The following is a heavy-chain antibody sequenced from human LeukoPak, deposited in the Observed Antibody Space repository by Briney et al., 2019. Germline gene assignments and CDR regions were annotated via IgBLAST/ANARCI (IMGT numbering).Heavy chain of an antibody. D-gene: IGHD6-13*01. V-gene: IGHV4-30-2*01. CDR2: IYHSGST. J-gene: IGHJ4*02. CDR1: GGSISSGGYY. Sequence: SQTLSLTCTVSGGSISSGGYYWSWIRQPPGKGLEWIGYIYHSGSTYYNPSLKSRVTISVDRSKNQFSLKLSSVTAADTAVYYCARSTRHIAPAVHGPYDSWGQGTLVTVSS. CDR3: ARSTRHIAPAVHGPYDS.